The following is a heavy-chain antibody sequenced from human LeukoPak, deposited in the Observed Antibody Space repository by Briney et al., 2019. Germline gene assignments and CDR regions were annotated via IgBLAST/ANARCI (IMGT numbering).Heavy chain of an antibody. CDR3: ARDYCSSTSCYYYYYYGMDV. V-gene: IGHV1-18*01. Sequence: ASVKVSCKASGYTFTSYGISWVRQAPGQGLEWMGWISAYNGNTNYAQKFQGRVTMTRDTSISTAYMELSRLRSDDTAVYYCARDYCSSTSCYYYYYYGMDVWGQGTTVTVSS. D-gene: IGHD2-2*01. J-gene: IGHJ6*02. CDR2: ISAYNGNT. CDR1: GYTFTSYG.